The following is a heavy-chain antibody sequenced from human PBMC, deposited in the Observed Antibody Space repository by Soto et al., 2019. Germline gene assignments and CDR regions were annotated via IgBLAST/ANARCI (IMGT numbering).Heavy chain of an antibody. CDR1: GFVFKNYE. CDR2: ISNSGNTI. CDR3: ARDIDNRDYYYGLDV. D-gene: IGHD1-20*01. V-gene: IGHV3-48*03. J-gene: IGHJ6*02. Sequence: GGSLRLSCVASGFVFKNYEMNWVRQAPGKGLEWISYISNSGNTIYVADSMRGRFTISRDNAKNSLFLQMNSLRADDTAVYYCARDIDNRDYYYGLDVWGQGTTVTVSS.